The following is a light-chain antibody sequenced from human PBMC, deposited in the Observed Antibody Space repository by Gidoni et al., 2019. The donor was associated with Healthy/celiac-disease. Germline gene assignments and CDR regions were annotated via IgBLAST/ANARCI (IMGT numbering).Light chain of an antibody. CDR3: QQYGSYRT. V-gene: IGKV3-20*01. CDR2: GAS. CDR1: QSVSSSY. Sequence: EIVFTQSPGTLSLSPGERATLSCRASQSVSSSYLAWYQQKPGQAPRLLIYGASSRATGIPDRLSGSGSGTDFTLTISRLEPEDFAVYYCQQYGSYRTFXGXTKVEIK. J-gene: IGKJ4*01.